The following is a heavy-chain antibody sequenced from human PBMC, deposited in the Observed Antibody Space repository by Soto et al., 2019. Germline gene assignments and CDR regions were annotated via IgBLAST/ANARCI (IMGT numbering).Heavy chain of an antibody. J-gene: IGHJ6*02. CDR2: INPSGGST. CDR3: ARDLVRSLTLYYDFWSGANYGMDV. CDR1: GYPFTHYG. D-gene: IGHD3-3*01. Sequence: GASVKVSCKSSGYPFTHYGITWVRQAPGQGLEWMGIINPSGGSTSYAQKFQGRVTMTRDTSTSTVYMELSSLRSEDTAVYYCARDLVRSLTLYYDFWSGANYGMDVWGQGTTVTVSS. V-gene: IGHV1-46*01.